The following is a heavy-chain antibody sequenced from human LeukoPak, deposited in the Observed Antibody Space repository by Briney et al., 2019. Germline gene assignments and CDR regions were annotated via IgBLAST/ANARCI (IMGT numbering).Heavy chain of an antibody. CDR1: RFTFSSYN. J-gene: IGHJ4*02. D-gene: IGHD5-24*01. V-gene: IGHV3-21*01. CDR3: ARGSDLEGSFDY. Sequence: PGGSLRLSCAASRFTFSSYNMKWVRQAPGKGLEWVSSISTISTYIYYADSVKGRFTISRDNAKNSLYLQMNSLRAEDTALYYCARGSDLEGSFDYWGQGTLVTVSS. CDR2: ISTISTYI.